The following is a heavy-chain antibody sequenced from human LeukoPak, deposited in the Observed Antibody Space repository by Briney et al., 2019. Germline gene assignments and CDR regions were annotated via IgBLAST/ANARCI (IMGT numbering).Heavy chain of an antibody. CDR2: ISYDGSNK. CDR1: GFTFSSYA. J-gene: IGHJ3*02. V-gene: IGHV3-30-3*01. D-gene: IGHD2-2*02. CDR3: ARDEVPAAIGPAWDAFDI. Sequence: GGSLRLSCAASGFTFSSYAMHWVRQAPGKGLEWVAVISYDGSNKYYADSVKGRFTISRDNAENSLYLQMNSLRAEDTAVYYCARDEVPAAIGPAWDAFDIWGQGTMVTVSS.